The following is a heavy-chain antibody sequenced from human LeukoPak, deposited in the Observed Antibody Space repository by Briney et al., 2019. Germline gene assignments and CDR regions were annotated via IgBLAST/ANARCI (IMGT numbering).Heavy chain of an antibody. CDR3: ARSGANFYDTHALDI. D-gene: IGHD4/OR15-4a*01. J-gene: IGHJ3*02. V-gene: IGHV4-59*08. Sequence: PSETLSLTCTASRGTIRTYYWGWIRQSPGKGLEWIGYIYDSGTTKYNPSLKSRVTISVDTSKNQCSLKLSCVTAADTAVYYCARSGANFYDTHALDIGGQGTMVTVSS. CDR1: RGTIRTYY. CDR2: IYDSGTT.